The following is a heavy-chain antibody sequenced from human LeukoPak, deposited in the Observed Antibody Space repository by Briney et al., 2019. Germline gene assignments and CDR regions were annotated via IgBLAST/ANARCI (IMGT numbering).Heavy chain of an antibody. D-gene: IGHD3-3*01. CDR1: GYSFTSYW. J-gene: IGHJ3*02. CDR2: IYPGDSDT. CDR3: ARLERNDFWSGHIPPHAAFDI. V-gene: IGHV5-51*01. Sequence: GESLKISCKGSGYSFTSYWIGWVRQMPGKGLEWMGIIYPGDSDTRYSPSFQGHVIFSVDKSINTAYLQWSSLKASDTAMYYCARLERNDFWSGHIPPHAAFDIWGQGTMVTVSS.